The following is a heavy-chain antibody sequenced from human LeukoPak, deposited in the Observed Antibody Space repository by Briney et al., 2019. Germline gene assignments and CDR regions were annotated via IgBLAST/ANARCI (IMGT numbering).Heavy chain of an antibody. D-gene: IGHD3-10*01. CDR1: GIHFSSYA. V-gene: IGHV3-30-3*01. CDR3: GRGSVGFGELNY. J-gene: IGHJ4*02. CDR2: LSYGGGDK. Sequence: PGGALGLSCAASGIHFSSYAKEWGRPAPGKGVKWGAVLSYGGGDKYYEDSVKGPITISRDNSKNTLDLQMNSLRADDTAVYYCGRGSVGFGELNYWGQGTLVTVSS.